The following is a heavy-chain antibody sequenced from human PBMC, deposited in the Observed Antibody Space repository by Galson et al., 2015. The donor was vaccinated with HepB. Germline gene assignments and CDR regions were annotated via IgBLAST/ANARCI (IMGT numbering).Heavy chain of an antibody. Sequence: SCKASGYTFTGYYMHWVRQAPGQGLEWMGRINPNSGGTNYAQKFQGRVTMTRDTSIRTAYMELSRLRSDDTALYYCARDRGDFWSGYYTGFGYWGQGTLVTVSS. CDR1: GYTFTGYY. D-gene: IGHD3-3*01. J-gene: IGHJ4*02. CDR2: INPNSGGT. CDR3: ARDRGDFWSGYYTGFGY. V-gene: IGHV1-2*06.